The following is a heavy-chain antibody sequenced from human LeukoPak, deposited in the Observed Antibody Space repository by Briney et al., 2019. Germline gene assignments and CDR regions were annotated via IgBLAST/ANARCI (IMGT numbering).Heavy chain of an antibody. V-gene: IGHV3-23*01. CDR2: ISGSGNST. Sequence: PGGSLRLSCAASGLTFSGSAMSWVRQAPGKGLEWDSLISGSGNSTYYADSVKGRSTISRDNSKNTLYLQMNSQRAEDTAVYYCAKVLVLVSANRYYFDYWGQGTLVTVSS. CDR1: GLTFSGSA. CDR3: AKVLVLVSANRYYFDY. D-gene: IGHD2-15*01. J-gene: IGHJ4*02.